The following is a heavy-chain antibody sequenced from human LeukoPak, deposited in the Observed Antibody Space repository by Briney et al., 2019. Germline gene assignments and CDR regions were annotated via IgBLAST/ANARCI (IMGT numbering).Heavy chain of an antibody. Sequence: SETLSLTCTVSGGSISSYYWSWIRQPPGKGLEWIGYIYYSGSTNYNPSLKSRVTISVDTSKNQFSLKLSSVTAADTAVYYCAREVATGSGSYYKSYYFDYWGQGTLVTVSS. CDR2: IYYSGST. D-gene: IGHD3-10*01. CDR3: AREVATGSGSYYKSYYFDY. V-gene: IGHV4-59*12. CDR1: GGSISSYY. J-gene: IGHJ4*02.